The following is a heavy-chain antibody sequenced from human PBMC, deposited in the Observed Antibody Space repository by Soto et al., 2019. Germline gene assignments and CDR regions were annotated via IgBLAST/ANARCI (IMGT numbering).Heavy chain of an antibody. V-gene: IGHV3-30-3*01. CDR3: ARGVIPAAPDVFDI. D-gene: IGHD2-2*01. CDR2: ILYDRSNK. J-gene: IGHJ3*02. CDR1: GLIFSSYT. Sequence: PGGSLRLSCAASGLIFSSYTMHWVRQAPGKGLEWVAVILYDRSNKYYADSVKGRFTISRDNSKNTLYLQMNSLTAEDTAEYYCARGVIPAAPDVFDIWGRGTVVTVSS.